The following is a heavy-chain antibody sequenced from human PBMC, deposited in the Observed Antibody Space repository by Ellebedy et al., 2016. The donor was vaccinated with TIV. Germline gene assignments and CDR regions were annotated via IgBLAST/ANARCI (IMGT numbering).Heavy chain of an antibody. CDR3: AKLGSDY. CDR1: GGSFSDNF. Sequence: MPSETLSLTCAVYGGSFSDNFWSWIRQPPGKGLEWIGEINHSGSTRYNPSLKSRVTISVDASKNQFSLKLNSMTAADTAVYYCAKLGSDYWGQGTLVTVSS. CDR2: INHSGST. D-gene: IGHD7-27*01. V-gene: IGHV4-34*01. J-gene: IGHJ4*02.